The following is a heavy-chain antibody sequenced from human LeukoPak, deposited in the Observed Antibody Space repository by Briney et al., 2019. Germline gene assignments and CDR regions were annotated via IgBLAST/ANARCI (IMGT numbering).Heavy chain of an antibody. D-gene: IGHD3-10*01. V-gene: IGHV1-18*01. CDR1: GYTFTNYG. CDR3: ARDGFRYFGSGSYYVGSWFDP. Sequence: EASVKVSCKASGYTFTNYGISWVRQAPGQGLEWMGWISVYNGNTNYAQKFQGRVTMTTDTSTSTAYMELRSLRSDDTAVYYCARDGFRYFGSGSYYVGSWFDPWGQGTLVTVSS. J-gene: IGHJ5*02. CDR2: ISVYNGNT.